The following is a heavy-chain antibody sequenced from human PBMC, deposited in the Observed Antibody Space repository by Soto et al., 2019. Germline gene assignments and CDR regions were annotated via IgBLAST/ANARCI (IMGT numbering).Heavy chain of an antibody. Sequence: ELQLVESGGGLVQQGGSLRLSCAASGFTFSTYGMNWVRQAPGKGLEWVSYIGSSVSTKYYSESVRGRFTISRDNVKNFLFLQMDSLSAEDTAIYYCARDAPYTHSWSPFYYMDVWGRGTTVTVSS. CDR3: ARDAPYTHSWSPFYYMDV. CDR2: IGSSVSTK. J-gene: IGHJ6*03. V-gene: IGHV3-48*01. CDR1: GFTFSTYG. D-gene: IGHD6-13*01.